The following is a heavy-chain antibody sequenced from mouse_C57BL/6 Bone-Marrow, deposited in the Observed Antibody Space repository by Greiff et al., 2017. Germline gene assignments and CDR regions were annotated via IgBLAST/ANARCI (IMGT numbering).Heavy chain of an antibody. CDR1: GYTFTSYW. Sequence: QVQLQQPGAELVKPGASVKMSCKASGYTFTSYWITWVKQRPGQGLEWIGDIYPGSGSTNYNEKFKSKATLTVDTSSSTAYLQLSSLTSEDSAVYYCARGKDYGSSYGDWGKGTTLTVSS. J-gene: IGHJ2*01. CDR3: ARGKDYGSSYGD. V-gene: IGHV1-55*01. CDR2: IYPGSGST. D-gene: IGHD1-1*01.